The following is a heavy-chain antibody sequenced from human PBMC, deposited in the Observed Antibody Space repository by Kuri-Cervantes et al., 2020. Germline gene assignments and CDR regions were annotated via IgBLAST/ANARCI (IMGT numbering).Heavy chain of an antibody. CDR1: GYTFTGYY. V-gene: IGHV1-2*02. CDR3: ARVCSTSCSDAFDI. CDR2: INPNSGGT. Sequence: GESLKISCRASGYTFTGYYMHWVRQAPGQGLEWVGWINPNSGGTNYAQKFQGRVTMTRDTSISTAYMELSRLRSDDTAVYYCARVCSTSCSDAFDIWGQGTMVTVSS. J-gene: IGHJ3*02. D-gene: IGHD2-2*01.